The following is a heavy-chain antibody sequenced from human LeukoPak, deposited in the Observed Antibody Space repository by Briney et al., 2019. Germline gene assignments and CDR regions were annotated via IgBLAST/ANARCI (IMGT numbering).Heavy chain of an antibody. J-gene: IGHJ4*02. Sequence: EPSETLSLTCTVSGGSISSYYWSWIRQPPGKGLEGSGYIYYRGSTNYNPALKSRVTISVDTSKNQFSLKLSAVTAADTAVYYCARQVRYSSSWYGFDYWGQGTLVTVSS. CDR1: GGSISSYY. CDR2: IYYRGST. V-gene: IGHV4-59*08. D-gene: IGHD6-13*01. CDR3: ARQVRYSSSWYGFDY.